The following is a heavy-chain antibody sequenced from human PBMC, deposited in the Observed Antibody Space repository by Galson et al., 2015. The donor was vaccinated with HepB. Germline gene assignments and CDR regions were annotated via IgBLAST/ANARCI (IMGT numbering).Heavy chain of an antibody. Sequence: SLRLSCAASGFTFSDYYMSWIRQAPGKGLEWVSYISSSSSYTNYADSVKGRFTISRDNAKNSLYLQMNSLRAEDTAVYYCARDCSGGSCYSDDAFDIWGQGTMVTVSS. CDR2: ISSSSSYT. CDR3: ARDCSGGSCYSDDAFDI. V-gene: IGHV3-11*06. CDR1: GFTFSDYY. D-gene: IGHD2-15*01. J-gene: IGHJ3*02.